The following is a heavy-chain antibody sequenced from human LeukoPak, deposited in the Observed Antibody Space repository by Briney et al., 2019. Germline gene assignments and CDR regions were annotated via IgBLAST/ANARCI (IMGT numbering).Heavy chain of an antibody. Sequence: ASVKVSFKASGCTFTDYYMHWVRQAPGQGLEWMGWINPKNGGTFYPHRFQGRITMTRDPSISTVYMELSSLLSADAAAYYCAGEADILTGYYKYWGQGTVVTVS. J-gene: IGHJ4*02. V-gene: IGHV1-2*02. CDR2: INPKNGGT. CDR1: GCTFTDYY. D-gene: IGHD3-9*01. CDR3: AGEADILTGYYKY.